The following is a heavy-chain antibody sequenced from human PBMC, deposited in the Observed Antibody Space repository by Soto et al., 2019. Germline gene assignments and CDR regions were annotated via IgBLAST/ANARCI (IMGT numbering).Heavy chain of an antibody. Sequence: QVQLVESGGGAVQPGRSLRLSCAVSGFTFRSHGMHWVRQAPGKGLEWVAFIWYDGSNEYYGESVKGRFTISRDNSKNTLYLQMSSLRAEDTAVYYCARDVGVQVWLYHAMDVWGQGTTVTVSS. J-gene: IGHJ6*02. CDR2: IWYDGSNE. V-gene: IGHV3-33*01. D-gene: IGHD5-18*01. CDR3: ARDVGVQVWLYHAMDV. CDR1: GFTFRSHG.